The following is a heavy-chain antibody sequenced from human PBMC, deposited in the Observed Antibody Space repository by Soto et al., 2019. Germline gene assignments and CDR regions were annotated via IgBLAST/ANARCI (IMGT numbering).Heavy chain of an antibody. CDR2: IRSKANSYAT. D-gene: IGHD3-22*01. CDR1: GFTFSGSA. Sequence: EVQLVESGGGLVQPGGSLKLSCAASGFTFSGSAMHWVRQASGKGLEWVGRIRSKANSYATVYAASVKGRFTISRDDSKNTAYLQMNSLKTEDTAVYYCTRRPYDSSGYYYNDYYYGMDVWGQGTTVTVSS. CDR3: TRRPYDSSGYYYNDYYYGMDV. V-gene: IGHV3-73*02. J-gene: IGHJ6*02.